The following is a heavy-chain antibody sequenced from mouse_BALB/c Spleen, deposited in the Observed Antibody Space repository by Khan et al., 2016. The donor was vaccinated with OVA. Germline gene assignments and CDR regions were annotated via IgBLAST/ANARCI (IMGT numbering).Heavy chain of an antibody. D-gene: IGHD1-2*01. V-gene: IGHV1-26*01. J-gene: IGHJ3*01. Sequence: EVQLQQSGPELVKPGASMKISCKASGYSFTDYTMNWVKQSHGKSLEWIGLINPYNGGTSDNQKFKGKATLTVDKSSSIVYMELLSLTSGDSAVYYCARSGYGGFSYWGQGTLVTVSA. CDR1: GYSFTDYT. CDR3: ARSGYGGFSY. CDR2: INPYNGGT.